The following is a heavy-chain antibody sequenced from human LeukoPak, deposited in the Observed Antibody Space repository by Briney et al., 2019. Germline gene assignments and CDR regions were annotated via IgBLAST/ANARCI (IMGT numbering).Heavy chain of an antibody. D-gene: IGHD3-10*01. CDR3: ARLRYYYGSGRQRNFDY. CDR1: GGSFSGYY. CDR2: INHSGST. Sequence: PSETLSLTCAVYGGSFSGYYWSWIRQPPGKGLEWIGEINHSGSTNYNPSLKSRVTISVDTSKNQFSLKLSSVTAADTAVYYCARLRYYYGSGRQRNFDYWGQGTLVTVSS. J-gene: IGHJ4*02. V-gene: IGHV4-34*01.